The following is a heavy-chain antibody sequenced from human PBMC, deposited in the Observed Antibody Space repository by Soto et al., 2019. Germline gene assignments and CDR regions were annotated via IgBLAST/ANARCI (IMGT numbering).Heavy chain of an antibody. CDR2: IYYSAST. V-gene: IGHV4-30-4*02. CDR3: ARGDYLEE. CDR1: RCTTSREDYY. Sequence: LSVTFTLCRCTTSREDYYWCWIRQPPGQALARIGSIYYSASTYYNPSLKSRVTISVDTSTHQFSLQLSSVTPAVTTVYKCARGDYLEEWPQGTLV. J-gene: IGHJ4*02.